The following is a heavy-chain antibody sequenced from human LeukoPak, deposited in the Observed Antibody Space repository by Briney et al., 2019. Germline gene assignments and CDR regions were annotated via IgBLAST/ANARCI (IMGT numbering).Heavy chain of an antibody. V-gene: IGHV3-23*01. CDR1: GFTFSNNA. CDR3: AKAFGTNGYFQLPIDF. CDR2: ITGTIATGDPP. J-gene: IGHJ4*02. D-gene: IGHD2-8*01. Sequence: GGSLRLSCAASGFTFSNNAMSWVRQAPGKGVECVSAITGTIATGDPPYYADSVKGRFTISRDNSRNTLYLQLNDLRAEDTAIYYCAKAFGTNGYFQLPIDFWGQGTLVTVSS.